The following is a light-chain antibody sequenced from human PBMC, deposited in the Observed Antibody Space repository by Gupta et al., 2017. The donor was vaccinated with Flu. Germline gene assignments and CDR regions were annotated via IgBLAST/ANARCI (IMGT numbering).Light chain of an antibody. V-gene: IGKV2-28*01. CDR3: RQALQTPRT. CDR2: LAS. CDR1: QSLLHHSNYNY. Sequence: IVLTQSPLSLPVTPGEPASISCRSSQSLLHHSNYNYLEWYVQKPGQSPRLLIYLASSRASGVPDRFSGGGSGTDFTLRITGVEAEDVGVYYCRQALQTPRTFGQGTKLEIK. J-gene: IGKJ2*01.